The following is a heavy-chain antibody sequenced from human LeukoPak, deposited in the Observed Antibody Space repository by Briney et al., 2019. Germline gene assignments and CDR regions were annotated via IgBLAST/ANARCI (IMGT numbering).Heavy chain of an antibody. V-gene: IGHV3-11*05. D-gene: IGHD1-26*01. CDR3: ARVKVGTTNRFDY. CDR1: GFTFSDYY. CDR2: ISTRSDYT. Sequence: GGSLRLSCAASGFTFSDYYMTWIRQAPGKGLECVSYISTRSDYTNYPDSVKGRFTISRDNAKNSLYLQMNSLRAEDTAVYYCARVKVGTTNRFDYWGQGTLVTVSS. J-gene: IGHJ4*02.